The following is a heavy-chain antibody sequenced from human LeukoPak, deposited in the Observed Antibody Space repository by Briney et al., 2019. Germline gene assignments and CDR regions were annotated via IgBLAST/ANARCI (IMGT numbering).Heavy chain of an antibody. CDR1: GFTFSSYA. CDR2: ISGSGGST. V-gene: IGHV3-23*01. D-gene: IGHD6-19*01. Sequence: GGSLRLSCAASGFTFSSYAMSWVRQAPGKGLEWVSAISGSGGSTYYTDSVKGRFTISRDNSKNTLYLQMNSLRAEDTAVYYCAKDGSTWYSSGWYTGYWGQGTLATVSS. CDR3: AKDGSTWYSSGWYTGY. J-gene: IGHJ4*02.